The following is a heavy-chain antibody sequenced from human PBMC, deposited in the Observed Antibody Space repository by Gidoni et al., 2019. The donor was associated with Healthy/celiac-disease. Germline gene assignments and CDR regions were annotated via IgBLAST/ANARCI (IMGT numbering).Heavy chain of an antibody. J-gene: IGHJ6*02. CDR1: GFTFSSYG. V-gene: IGHV3-33*01. CDR3: ARDGSYSSGWYRHYYYGMDV. D-gene: IGHD6-19*01. CDR2: IWYDGSNK. Sequence: QVQLVESGGGVVQPGRSLRLSCAASGFTFSSYGMHWVRQAPGKGLEWVAVIWYDGSNKYYADSVKGRFTISRDNSKNTLYLQMNSLRAEDTAVYYCARDGSYSSGWYRHYYYGMDVWGQGTTVTVSS.